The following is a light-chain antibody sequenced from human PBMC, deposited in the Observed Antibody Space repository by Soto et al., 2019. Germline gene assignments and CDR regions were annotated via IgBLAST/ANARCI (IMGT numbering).Light chain of an antibody. J-gene: IGKJ4*01. Sequence: IQMTQSPSSLSASVGDRVTITCRASQSISSSLNWYQQKPGKAPKLLIYAASSLQSGVPSRFSGSGSGTDFTLTISSLQPEDFATYYCQQSYSTPHTFGGGTKVEIK. CDR3: QQSYSTPHT. CDR2: AAS. V-gene: IGKV1-39*01. CDR1: QSISSS.